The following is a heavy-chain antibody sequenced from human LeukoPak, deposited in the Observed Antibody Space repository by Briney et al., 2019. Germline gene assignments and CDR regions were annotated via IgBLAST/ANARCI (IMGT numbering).Heavy chain of an antibody. J-gene: IGHJ4*02. D-gene: IGHD6-19*01. CDR2: IIPIFGTA. CDR1: GGTFSSYA. CDR3: ARDASSGWTTRYFDY. Sequence: SVNVSCTASGGTFSSYAISWVRQAPGQGLEWMGGIIPIFGTANYAQKFQGRVTITADESTNTAYMELSSLRSEDTAVYYCARDASSGWTTRYFDYWGQGTLVTVSS. V-gene: IGHV1-69*13.